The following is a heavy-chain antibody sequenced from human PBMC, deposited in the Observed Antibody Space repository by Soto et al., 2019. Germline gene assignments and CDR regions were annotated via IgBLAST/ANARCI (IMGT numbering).Heavy chain of an antibody. J-gene: IGHJ3*02. CDR1: GGSFSSYA. D-gene: IGHD1-20*01. CDR3: ARDPGIRGGSHAFDI. V-gene: IGHV1-69*13. CDR2: IIPIFGTA. Sequence: GASVKVSCTACGGSFSSYAISWVRQAPGQGLEWMGGIIPIFGTANYAQKFQGRVTITADESTSTAYMELSSLRSEDTAVYYCARDPGIRGGSHAFDIWGQGTMVTVSS.